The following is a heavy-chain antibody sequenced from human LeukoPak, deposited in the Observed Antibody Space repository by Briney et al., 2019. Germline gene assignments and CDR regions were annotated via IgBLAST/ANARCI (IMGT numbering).Heavy chain of an antibody. V-gene: IGHV4-59*01. D-gene: IGHD3-22*01. CDR2: IYYSGST. CDR1: GGSISSYY. CDR3: ARGSSGYLSYFDY. Sequence: PSETLSLTCTVSGGSISSYYWSWIRQPPGKGLEWTGYIYYSGSTNYNPSLKSRVTISVDTSRNQFSLKLSSVTAADTAVYYCARGSSGYLSYFDYWGQGTLVTVSS. J-gene: IGHJ4*02.